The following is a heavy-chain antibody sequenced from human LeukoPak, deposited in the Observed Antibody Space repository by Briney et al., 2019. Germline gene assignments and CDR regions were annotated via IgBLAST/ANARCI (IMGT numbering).Heavy chain of an antibody. D-gene: IGHD3-22*01. CDR3: ARDRDEGITMIVVVITRREPSPRADLNSRNWFDP. V-gene: IGHV7-4-1*02. CDR2: INTNTGNP. Sequence: ASVKVSCKASGYTFTSYAMNWVRQAPGQGLEWMGWINTNTGNPTYAQGFTGRFVFSLDTSVSTAYLQISSLKAEDTAVYYCARDRDEGITMIVVVITRREPSPRADLNSRNWFDPWGQGTLVTVSS. J-gene: IGHJ5*02. CDR1: GYTFTSYA.